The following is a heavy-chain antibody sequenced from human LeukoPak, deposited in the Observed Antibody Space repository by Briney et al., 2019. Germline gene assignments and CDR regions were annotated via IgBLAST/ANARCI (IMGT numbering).Heavy chain of an antibody. D-gene: IGHD3-16*02. CDR2: IKPNSGGT. CDR3: ARVLQDDYVWGTYRPFDY. V-gene: IGHV1-2*02. Sequence: ASVKVSCKASGYTFTDYYIHWVRQAPGQGLEWMGWIKPNSGGTSYAQRFQGRVTMTRDTSISTAYMELGRLRSDDTAIYYCARVLQDDYVWGTYRPFDYWGQGTLVTVSS. J-gene: IGHJ4*02. CDR1: GYTFTDYY.